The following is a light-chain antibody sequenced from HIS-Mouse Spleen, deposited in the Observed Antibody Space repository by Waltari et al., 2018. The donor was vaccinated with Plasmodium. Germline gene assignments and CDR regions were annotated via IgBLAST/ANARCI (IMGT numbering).Light chain of an antibody. Sequence: DIQITQSPSSLSASVGDRVTLTCQASQSISSYLNWYQQKPGKAPKLLIYAASSLESGVPSRFSGSGSGTDFTLTISSLQPEDIATYYCQQCDSTPYTFGQGTKLEIK. V-gene: IGKV1-39*01. J-gene: IGKJ2*01. CDR1: QSISSY. CDR2: AAS. CDR3: QQCDSTPYT.